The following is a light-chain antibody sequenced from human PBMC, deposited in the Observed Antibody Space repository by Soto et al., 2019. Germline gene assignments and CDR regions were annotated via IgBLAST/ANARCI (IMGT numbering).Light chain of an antibody. CDR3: QSYDSSLRGSV. Sequence: QSVLTQPPSVSGAPGQRVTISCTGSSSNIGAGYDVHWYQQLPGTAPKLLIYDNTNRSSGVPDRFSGSKSGTSASLAITGLQAEDEADYYCQSYDSSLRGSVFGSGTKVTVL. CDR2: DNT. V-gene: IGLV1-40*01. CDR1: SSNIGAGYD. J-gene: IGLJ1*01.